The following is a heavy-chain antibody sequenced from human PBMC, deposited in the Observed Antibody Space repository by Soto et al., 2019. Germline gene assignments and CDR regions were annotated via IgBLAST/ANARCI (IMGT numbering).Heavy chain of an antibody. CDR3: ARLYSSSWYSAFDI. V-gene: IGHV4-39*01. CDR1: GGSISSSSYY. Sequence: SETLSLICTVSGGSISSSSYYWGWIRQPPGKGLEWIGSIYYSGSTYYNPSLKSRVTISVDTSKNQFSLKLSSVTAADTAVYYCARLYSSSWYSAFDIWGQGTMVTVSS. J-gene: IGHJ3*02. D-gene: IGHD6-13*01. CDR2: IYYSGST.